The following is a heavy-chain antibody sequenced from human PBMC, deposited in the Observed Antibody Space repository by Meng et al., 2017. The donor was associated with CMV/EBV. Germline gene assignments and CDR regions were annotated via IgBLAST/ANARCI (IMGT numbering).Heavy chain of an antibody. D-gene: IGHD3-10*02. CDR3: ARDSRFGLDP. V-gene: IGHV4-59*01. CDR2: IYYSGST. Sequence: VQLQASGPGLVKPSETLSLTCTVSGGSISSYYWSWIRQPPGKGLEWIGYIYYSGSTNYNPSLKSRVTISVDTSKNQFSLKLSSVTAADTAGYYCARDSRFGLDPWGQGTLVTVSS. J-gene: IGHJ5*02. CDR1: GGSISSYY.